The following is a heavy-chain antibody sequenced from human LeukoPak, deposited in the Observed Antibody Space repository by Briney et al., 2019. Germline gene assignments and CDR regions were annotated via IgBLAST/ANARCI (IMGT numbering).Heavy chain of an antibody. V-gene: IGHV3-30*18. Sequence: GGSLRLSCAASGFTFSSYGMHWVRQAPGKGLEWVAVISYDGSNKYYADSVKGRFTISRDNSKNTLYLQMNSLRAEDTAVYYCAKGYGSGSSRGTHPFDPWGQGTLVTVSS. CDR1: GFTFSSYG. CDR3: AKGYGSGSSRGTHPFDP. J-gene: IGHJ5*02. CDR2: ISYDGSNK. D-gene: IGHD3-10*01.